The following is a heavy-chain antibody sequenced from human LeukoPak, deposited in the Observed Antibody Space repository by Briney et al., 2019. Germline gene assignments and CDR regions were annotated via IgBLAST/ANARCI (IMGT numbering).Heavy chain of an antibody. CDR2: ISSNGGST. V-gene: IGHV3-64D*09. CDR3: VKPTTGTTYHFDY. Sequence: GGSLRLSCSASGFTFSSYAMHWVRQAPGKGLEYVSAISSNGGSTYYADSVKGRFTISRDNSKNTLYLQMSSLRAEDTAVYYCVKPTTGTTYHFDYWGQGTLVTVSS. CDR1: GFTFSSYA. J-gene: IGHJ4*02. D-gene: IGHD1-1*01.